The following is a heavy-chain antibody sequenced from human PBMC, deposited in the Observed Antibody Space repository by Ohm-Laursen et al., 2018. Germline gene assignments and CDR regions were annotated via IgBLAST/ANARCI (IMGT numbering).Heavy chain of an antibody. CDR2: ISAYNGNT. Sequence: SVNLSCKVSGYTFTSYGISWVRQAPGQGLEWMVWISAYNGNTNYPQNFQGRVTMTTETPTSTAYMELRSLRSDDTAVYYWARYYCGYDGCWFDLWGQGTLVTVSS. CDR1: GYTFTSYG. CDR3: ARYYCGYDGCWFDL. J-gene: IGHJ5*02. V-gene: IGHV1-18*01. D-gene: IGHD5-12*01.